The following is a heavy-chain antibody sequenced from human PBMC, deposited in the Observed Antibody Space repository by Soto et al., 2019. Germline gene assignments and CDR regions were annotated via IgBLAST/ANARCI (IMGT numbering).Heavy chain of an antibody. CDR3: AKRGVDTFGLSY. Sequence: EVQLVESGGGLVQPGGSLRLSCAVSGFTFSSFWMHWVRQAPVEGLVWVSRINTDGSSTSYADSVKGRFTISRDNAKNTLYLQVNSRRVEDTAMYYCAKRGVDTFGLSYWGQGTLVTVSS. CDR2: INTDGSST. V-gene: IGHV3-74*01. CDR1: GFTFSSFW. J-gene: IGHJ4*02. D-gene: IGHD3-10*01.